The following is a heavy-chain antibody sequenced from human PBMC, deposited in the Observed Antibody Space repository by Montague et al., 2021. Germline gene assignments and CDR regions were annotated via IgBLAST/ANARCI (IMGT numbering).Heavy chain of an antibody. V-gene: IGHV4-59*08. CDR1: SGSIFHAH. Sequence: SETLSLTCTVSSGSIFHAHWSWVRQPPGKGLGWLGSMFYGGATSNNPSRKSRVTMSIDTSTNQFSLKLSFVTAADTAVYYCAKQDYFVSGTSYKGFDPWGQGILVTVSS. CDR3: AKQDYFVSGTSYKGFDP. J-gene: IGHJ5*02. CDR2: MFYGGAT. D-gene: IGHD3-10*01.